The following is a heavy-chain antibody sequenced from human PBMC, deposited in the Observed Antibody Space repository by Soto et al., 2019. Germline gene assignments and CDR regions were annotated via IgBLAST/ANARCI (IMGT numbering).Heavy chain of an antibody. CDR1: GGSISSGGYY. CDR3: ARLLWFGELAQYFDY. D-gene: IGHD3-10*01. J-gene: IGHJ4*02. CDR2: IYYSGST. V-gene: IGHV4-31*03. Sequence: SETLSLTCTVSGGSISSGGYYWSWIRQHPGKGLEWIGYIYYSGSTYYNPSLKSRVTISVDTSKNQFSLKLSSVTAADTAVYYCARLLWFGELAQYFDYWGQGTLVTVSS.